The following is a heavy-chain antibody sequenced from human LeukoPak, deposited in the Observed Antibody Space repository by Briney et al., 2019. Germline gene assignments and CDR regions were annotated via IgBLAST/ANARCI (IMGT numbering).Heavy chain of an antibody. V-gene: IGHV1-18*01. CDR1: GYTFTSYG. Sequence: ASVKVSCKASGYTFTSYGLSWVRQAPGQGLEWMGWISAYNGDTNYAQKFQGRVTMTTDTSTSTAYMELRSLRSDDTAVYYCTRVDSASLVAAAGYFDPWGQGTLVTVSS. CDR3: TRVDSASLVAAAGYFDP. CDR2: ISAYNGDT. D-gene: IGHD6-13*01. J-gene: IGHJ4*02.